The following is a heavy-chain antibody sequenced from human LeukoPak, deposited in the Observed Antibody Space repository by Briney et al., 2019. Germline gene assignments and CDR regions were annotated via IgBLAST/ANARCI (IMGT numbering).Heavy chain of an antibody. CDR2: IWYDGSNK. D-gene: IGHD6-6*01. Sequence: PGRSLRLSCAASGFTFSSYGMHWVRQAPGKGLEWVAVIWYDGSNKYYADSVKGRFTISRDNSKNTLYLQMNSLRAEDTAVYYCAKEDHIAARPFDYWGQGTLVTVSS. J-gene: IGHJ4*02. CDR3: AKEDHIAARPFDY. CDR1: GFTFSSYG. V-gene: IGHV3-33*06.